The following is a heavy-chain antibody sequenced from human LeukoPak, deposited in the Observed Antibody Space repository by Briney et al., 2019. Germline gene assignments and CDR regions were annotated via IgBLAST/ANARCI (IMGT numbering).Heavy chain of an antibody. Sequence: SETLSLTCTVSGVSISGNYWSWIRQPPGKGLEWIGYIYYSGSTNYNPSLKSRVTISVDTSKNQFSLKLSSVTAADTAVYYCARGSSGSIYYFDYWGQGTLVTVSS. CDR3: ARGSSGSIYYFDY. V-gene: IGHV4-59*01. CDR2: IYYSGST. J-gene: IGHJ4*02. D-gene: IGHD2/OR15-2a*01. CDR1: GVSISGNY.